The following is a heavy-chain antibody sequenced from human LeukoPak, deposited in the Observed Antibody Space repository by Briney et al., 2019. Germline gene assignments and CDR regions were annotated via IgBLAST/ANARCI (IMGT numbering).Heavy chain of an antibody. D-gene: IGHD5-12*01. Sequence: PGGSLRLSCAASGLTFNTYWMTWVRQAPGKGLEWAANINRDGSEKNYVGSVRGRFTISRDNTKNSLHLQMNSLTVEDTAVYYCGRGPGYRSDYWGQGTLVTVSS. CDR3: GRGPGYRSDY. J-gene: IGHJ4*02. CDR2: INRDGSEK. CDR1: GLTFNTYW. V-gene: IGHV3-7*05.